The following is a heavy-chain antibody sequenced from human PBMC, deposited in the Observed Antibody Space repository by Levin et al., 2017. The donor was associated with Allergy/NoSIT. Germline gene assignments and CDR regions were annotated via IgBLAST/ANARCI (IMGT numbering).Heavy chain of an antibody. J-gene: IGHJ4*02. CDR2: ISGSGGST. CDR1: GFTFSSYA. Sequence: ASVKVSCAASGFTFSSYAMSWVRQAPGKGLEWVSAISGSGGSTYFADSVKGRFTISRDNSKNTLYLQMNSLRAEDTAVYYCAKELWFGDHLVYFDYWGQGTLVTVSS. V-gene: IGHV3-23*01. CDR3: AKELWFGDHLVYFDY. D-gene: IGHD3-10*01.